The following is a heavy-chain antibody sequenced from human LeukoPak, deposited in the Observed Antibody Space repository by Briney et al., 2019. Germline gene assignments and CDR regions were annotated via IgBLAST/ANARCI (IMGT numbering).Heavy chain of an antibody. CDR1: GFXFSSYA. Sequence: GGSLRLSCAASGFXFSSYAIHWVRQAPGKGLEWVAVISYDGSNKYYADSVKGRFTISRDNSKNTLYLQMNSLRAEDTAVYYCARGPERTGVGTRYYYDMDVWGQGTTVTVSS. V-gene: IGHV3-30-3*01. D-gene: IGHD2-8*01. CDR3: ARGPERTGVGTRYYYDMDV. CDR2: ISYDGSNK. J-gene: IGHJ6*02.